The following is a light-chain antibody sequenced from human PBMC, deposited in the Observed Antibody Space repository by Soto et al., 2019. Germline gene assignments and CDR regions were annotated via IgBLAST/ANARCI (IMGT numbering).Light chain of an antibody. V-gene: IGLV3-1*01. J-gene: IGLJ3*02. CDR1: QLGDKY. CDR2: QDT. CDR3: QAWDSDTWV. Sequence: SYELTQPPSVSVSPGQTASITCSGSQLGDKYACWYQHKPGQSPVLVIYQDTKRPSGIPERFSGSNSRNTATLTISGTQAMDEADYYCQAWDSDTWVFGGGTQLTVL.